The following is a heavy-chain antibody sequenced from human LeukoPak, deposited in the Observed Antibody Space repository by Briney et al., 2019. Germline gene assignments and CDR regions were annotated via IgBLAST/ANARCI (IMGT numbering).Heavy chain of an antibody. CDR3: ARAGMPVYYYYMDV. CDR1: GFTFSNYW. V-gene: IGHV3-74*01. CDR2: INYDGSST. Sequence: GGSLRLSCAVSGFTFSNYWMHWVRQAPGKGLVWVSRINYDGSSTSCADSVEGRFTISRDNAKNTLYLQMNSLRAEDTAVYYCARAGMPVYYYYMDVWGKGTTVTISS. J-gene: IGHJ6*03. D-gene: IGHD2-2*01.